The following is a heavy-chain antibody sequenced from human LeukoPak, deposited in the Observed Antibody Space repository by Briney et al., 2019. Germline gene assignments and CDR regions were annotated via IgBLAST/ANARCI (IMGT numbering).Heavy chain of an antibody. CDR2: IYYSGST. D-gene: IGHD4-17*01. CDR1: GGSISSYY. V-gene: IGHV4-59*01. Sequence: PSETLSLTCTVSGGSISSYYWSWIRQPPGKGLEWIGYIYYSGSTNYNPSLKSRVTISVDTSKNQFSLKLSSVTAADTAVYYCARVMDGDFESYYFDYWGQGTLVTVSS. J-gene: IGHJ4*02. CDR3: ARVMDGDFESYYFDY.